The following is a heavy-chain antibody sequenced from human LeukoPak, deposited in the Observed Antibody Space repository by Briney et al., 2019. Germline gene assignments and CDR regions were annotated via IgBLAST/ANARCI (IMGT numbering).Heavy chain of an antibody. Sequence: SETLSLTCTVSGGSISSYYWSWIRQPAGKGLEWIGRIYTSGSTNYNPSLKSRVTMSVDTSKNQFSLKLSSVTAADTAVYYCARVTRITIFGVERWAFDYWGQGTLVTVS. J-gene: IGHJ4*02. CDR1: GGSISSYY. CDR3: ARVTRITIFGVERWAFDY. D-gene: IGHD3-3*01. CDR2: IYTSGST. V-gene: IGHV4-4*07.